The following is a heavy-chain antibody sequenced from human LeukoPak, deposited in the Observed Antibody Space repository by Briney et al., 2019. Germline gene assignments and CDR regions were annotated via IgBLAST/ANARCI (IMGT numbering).Heavy chain of an antibody. J-gene: IGHJ4*02. Sequence: PGGSLRLSCAASGFTFNTYAMSWVRQAPGKGLEWVSSISGSGGSTFYADSVQGRFTISRDNSKSTLCLQMNSLRAEDTAVYYCAKQLGYCSDGSCYFPYWGQGTLVTVSS. V-gene: IGHV3-23*01. D-gene: IGHD2-15*01. CDR3: AKQLGYCSDGSCYFPY. CDR1: GFTFNTYA. CDR2: ISGSGGST.